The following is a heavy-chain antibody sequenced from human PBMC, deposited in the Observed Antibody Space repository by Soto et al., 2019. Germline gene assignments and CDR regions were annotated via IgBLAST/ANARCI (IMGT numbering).Heavy chain of an antibody. CDR2: VSPYNGNT. CDR1: GYIFSTSG. CDR3: ARPSGYDMTLMFFDF. V-gene: IGHV1-18*01. Sequence: QVQLVQSGAEVKKPGASVKVSCKASGYIFSTSGIIWVRQAPGQGLEWMGWVSPYNGNTNYAQKFQGRVTMTKDTSTSTAYMELRSLRSDDTAVYYCARPSGYDMTLMFFDFWGQGTLVTVPS. J-gene: IGHJ4*02. D-gene: IGHD5-12*01.